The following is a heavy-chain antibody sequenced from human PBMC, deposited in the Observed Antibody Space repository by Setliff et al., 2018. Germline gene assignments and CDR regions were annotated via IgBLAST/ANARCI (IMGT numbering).Heavy chain of an antibody. CDR3: ARGGTFRYFDY. CDR2: VYYNGAA. CDR1: GGPLSTYY. J-gene: IGHJ4*02. Sequence: SETLSLTCTVSGGPLSTYYWSWIRQSPGRGLEYIGYVYYNGAADYSPSLKSRVTLSVDTSKNQFSLKLTSVTAADTAVYYCARGGTFRYFDYWGQGTPVTVSS. V-gene: IGHV4-59*01. D-gene: IGHD5-12*01.